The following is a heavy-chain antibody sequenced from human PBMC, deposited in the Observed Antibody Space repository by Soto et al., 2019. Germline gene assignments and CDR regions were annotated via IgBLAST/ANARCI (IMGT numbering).Heavy chain of an antibody. CDR1: GFTFNNYA. J-gene: IGHJ4*02. CDR3: AKGRGGSGSLTPRVDF. Sequence: EVQLLESGGGLAQPGGSLRLSCAASGFTFNNYAMTWVRQAPGKGLEWVPAISGGGDTTSYADSVKGRFTVSRDGSKNTLYLQMSSLRAEDTALYYCAKGRGGSGSLTPRVDFWGQGTLVTVSS. D-gene: IGHD3-10*01. CDR2: ISGGGDTT. V-gene: IGHV3-23*01.